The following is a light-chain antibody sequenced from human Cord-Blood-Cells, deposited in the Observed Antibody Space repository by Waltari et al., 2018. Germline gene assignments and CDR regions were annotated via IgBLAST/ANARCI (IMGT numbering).Light chain of an antibody. CDR3: QKYNSAPWT. J-gene: IGKJ1*01. CDR1: QGISNY. Sequence: DIQMTQSPSSLSASVGDRVTNTCRASQGISNYLAWYQQKPGKVPKLLIYAASTLQSGVPSRFGGSGSGTDFTLTISSLQPEDVATYYCQKYNSAPWTFGQGTKVEIK. CDR2: AAS. V-gene: IGKV1-27*01.